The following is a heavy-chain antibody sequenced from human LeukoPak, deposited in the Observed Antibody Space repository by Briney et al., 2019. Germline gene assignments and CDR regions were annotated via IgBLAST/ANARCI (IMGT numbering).Heavy chain of an antibody. Sequence: ASVKVSCKASGGTFSSYAISWVRQAPGQGLEWMGGIIPIFGTANYAQKFQGRVTITTDESTSTAYMELSSLRSEDTAVYYCARGRLITMVRGVKFDDAFDIWGQGTMVTVSS. D-gene: IGHD3-10*01. CDR2: IIPIFGTA. CDR1: GGTFSSYA. V-gene: IGHV1-69*05. CDR3: ARGRLITMVRGVKFDDAFDI. J-gene: IGHJ3*02.